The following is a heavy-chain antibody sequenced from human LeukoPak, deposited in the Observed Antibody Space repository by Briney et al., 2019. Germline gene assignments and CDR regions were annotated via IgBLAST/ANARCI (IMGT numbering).Heavy chain of an antibody. CDR3: AKAHGGYYYDSSGDY. V-gene: IGHV3-23*01. CDR2: ISGGGDST. Sequence: GGSLRLSCTASGFSFSNYAMIWVRQAPGKGLEWVSAISGGGDSTDYAHSVKGRFTISRDNSKNTLYLQVDSLRAEDTAVYFCAKAHGGYYYDSSGDYWGQGALVTVS. J-gene: IGHJ4*02. D-gene: IGHD3-22*01. CDR1: GFSFSNYA.